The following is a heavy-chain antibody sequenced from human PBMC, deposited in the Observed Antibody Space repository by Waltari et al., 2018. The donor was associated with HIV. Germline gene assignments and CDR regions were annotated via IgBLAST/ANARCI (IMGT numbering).Heavy chain of an antibody. J-gene: IGHJ2*01. V-gene: IGHV4-38-2*02. CDR3: AGTLDYGGNSHFYFDL. Sequence: PSETLSLTCTVSGYSIRSTYYWGWIRQPPGKGLEWIGNIHHSGNTYYNPSLKSRVTIAVDTSKNQFSLNLTSLTAADTALYFCAGTLDYGGNSHFYFDLWGRGALVTVSS. CDR2: IHHSGNT. D-gene: IGHD4-17*01. CDR1: GYSIRSTYY.